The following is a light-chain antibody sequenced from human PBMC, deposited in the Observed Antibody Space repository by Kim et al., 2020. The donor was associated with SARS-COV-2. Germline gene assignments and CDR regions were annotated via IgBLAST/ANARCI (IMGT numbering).Light chain of an antibody. CDR1: SGSMASNY. Sequence: GKTVTSSCTSSSGSMASNYVQWYQQRPGSAPTTVIYEDNQRPSGVPDRFSGSIDSSSNSASLTISGLKTEDEADYYCQSYDSSNVVFGGGTQLTVL. V-gene: IGLV6-57*02. CDR2: EDN. CDR3: QSYDSSNVV. J-gene: IGLJ2*01.